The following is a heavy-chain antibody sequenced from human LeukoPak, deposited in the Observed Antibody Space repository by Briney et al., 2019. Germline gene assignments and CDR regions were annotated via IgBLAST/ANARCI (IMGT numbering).Heavy chain of an antibody. CDR2: IRSKANSYAT. V-gene: IGHV3-73*01. CDR1: GFTFSGSA. Sequence: GGSLRLSCAASGFTFSGSAMHWFRRPSGKGLGGVGRIRSKANSYATAYAASVKGRFTISRDDSKNTAYLQMNSLKTEDTAVYYCTRHGYSSGWYDYWGQGTLVTVSS. D-gene: IGHD6-19*01. CDR3: TRHGYSSGWYDY. J-gene: IGHJ4*02.